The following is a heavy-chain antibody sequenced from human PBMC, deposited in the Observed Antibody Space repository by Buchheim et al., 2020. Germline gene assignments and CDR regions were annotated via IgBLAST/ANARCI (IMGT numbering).Heavy chain of an antibody. Sequence: QVQLVESGGGVVQPGRSLRLSCAASGFTFSSYAMHWVRQAPGKGLEWVAVISYDGSNKYYADSVKGRFTISRDNSKNTLYLQMNSLRAEDTAVYCCARDGGLYSSSWPAAYGMDVWGQGTT. CDR1: GFTFSSYA. V-gene: IGHV3-30-3*01. CDR3: ARDGGLYSSSWPAAYGMDV. D-gene: IGHD6-13*01. J-gene: IGHJ6*02. CDR2: ISYDGSNK.